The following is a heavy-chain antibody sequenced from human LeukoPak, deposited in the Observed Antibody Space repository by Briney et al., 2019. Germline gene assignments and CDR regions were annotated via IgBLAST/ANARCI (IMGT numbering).Heavy chain of an antibody. D-gene: IGHD2-2*01. CDR3: ARRQGCSTSSCPPDS. V-gene: IGHV5-51*01. CDR1: GYSFINYW. J-gene: IGHJ4*02. CDR2: IYPGDSDT. Sequence: GESLKISCKGSGYSFINYWIGWVRQMPGKGLEWMGIIYPGDSDTRYSPSFRGQVTMSADKSINTAYLQWSSLKASDTAMYFCARRQGCSTSSCPPDSWGQGTLVTVSS.